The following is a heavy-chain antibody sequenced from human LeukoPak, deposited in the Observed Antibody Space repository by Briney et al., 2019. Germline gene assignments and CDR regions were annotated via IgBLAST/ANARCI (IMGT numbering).Heavy chain of an antibody. CDR3: ASREYCSGGSCYSIKADY. D-gene: IGHD2-15*01. CDR1: GGSFSGYY. CDR2: INHSGST. Sequence: KPSETLSLTCAVYGGSFSGYYWSWIRQPPGKGLEWIGEINHSGSTNYNPSLKSRVTISVDTSKNQFSLKLSSVTAADTAVYYCASREYCSGGSCYSIKADYWGQGTLVTVSS. V-gene: IGHV4-34*01. J-gene: IGHJ4*02.